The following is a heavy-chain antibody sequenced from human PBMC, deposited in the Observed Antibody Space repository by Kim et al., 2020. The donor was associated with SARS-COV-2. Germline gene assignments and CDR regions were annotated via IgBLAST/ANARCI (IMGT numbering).Heavy chain of an antibody. CDR2: ISAYNGNT. D-gene: IGHD2-2*01. Sequence: ASVKVSCKASGYTFTSYGISWVRQAPGQGLEWMGWISAYNGNTNYAQKLQGRVTMTTDTSTSTAYMELRSLRSDDTAVYYCARDIPDIVVVPAAIAFSYYYGMDVWGQGTTVTVSS. V-gene: IGHV1-18*01. CDR1: GYTFTSYG. J-gene: IGHJ6*02. CDR3: ARDIPDIVVVPAAIAFSYYYGMDV.